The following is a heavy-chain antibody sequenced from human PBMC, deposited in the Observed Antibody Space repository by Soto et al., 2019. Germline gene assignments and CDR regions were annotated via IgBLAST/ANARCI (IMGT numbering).Heavy chain of an antibody. CDR1: GFTFSSYA. CDR2: ISGSGGST. CDR3: AKDGPRITMIVLEPYYFDY. D-gene: IGHD3-22*01. V-gene: IGHV3-23*01. Sequence: EVQLLESGGGLVQPGGSLRLSCAASGFTFSSYAMSWVRQAPGKGLEWVSAISGSGGSTYYADSVKGRFTISRDNSKNTLYLQMNSLRAEDTAVYYCAKDGPRITMIVLEPYYFDYWGQGTLVTVSS. J-gene: IGHJ4*02.